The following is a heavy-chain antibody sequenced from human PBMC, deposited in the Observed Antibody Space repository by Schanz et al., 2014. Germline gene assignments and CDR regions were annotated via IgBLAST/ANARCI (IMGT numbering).Heavy chain of an antibody. CDR1: GFTFSDAW. Sequence: VQLVESGGGLVKPGGSLRLSCAASGFTFSDAWMTWVRQAPGKGLEWVGRIKSKTDGGTTDYAAPVKGRFTISRDESESSLYLQMDSLKTEDTAVYYCVRLDVHDYWGQGTLVTVSA. CDR3: VRLDVHDY. CDR2: IKSKTDGGTT. V-gene: IGHV3-15*01. J-gene: IGHJ4*02. D-gene: IGHD3-16*01.